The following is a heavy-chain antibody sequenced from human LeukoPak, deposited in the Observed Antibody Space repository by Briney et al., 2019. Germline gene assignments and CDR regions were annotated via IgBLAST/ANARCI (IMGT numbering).Heavy chain of an antibody. CDR1: GYTFTSYD. Sequence: SVKVSCKASGYTFTSYDINWVRQAPGQGLEWMGWMNPNSGNTVYAQKFQGRVTMTRNNSISTAYMELSSLRSEDTAVYYCAGSRGHYYGMDVWGQGTTVTVSS. V-gene: IGHV1-8*01. CDR3: AGSRGHYYGMDV. CDR2: MNPNSGNT. J-gene: IGHJ6*02. D-gene: IGHD5/OR15-5a*01.